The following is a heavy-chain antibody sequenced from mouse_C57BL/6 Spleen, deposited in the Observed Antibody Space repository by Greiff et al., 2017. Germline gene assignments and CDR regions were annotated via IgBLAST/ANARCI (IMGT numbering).Heavy chain of an antibody. V-gene: IGHV1-69*01. Sequence: QVQLQQPGAELVMPGASVKLSCKASGYTFTSYWMHWVKQRPGQGLEWIGEIDPSDSYTNYNQTFKGKSTLTVDKSSSTAYMQLSSLTSDDSAVYYCARAWYYCGTLYYAMDYWGQGTSVTVSS. CDR2: IDPSDSYT. D-gene: IGHD1-1*01. CDR1: GYTFTSYW. CDR3: ARAWYYCGTLYYAMDY. J-gene: IGHJ4*01.